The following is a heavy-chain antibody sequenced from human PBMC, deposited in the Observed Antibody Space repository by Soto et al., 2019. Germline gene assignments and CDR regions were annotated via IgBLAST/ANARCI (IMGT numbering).Heavy chain of an antibody. CDR2: VNPILAMS. CDR3: APSYGSGSSPFDY. CDR1: GDTFSFYT. J-gene: IGHJ4*02. D-gene: IGHD3-10*01. Sequence: QVQLVQSGAEVKKPGSSVKVSCKASGDTFSFYTLNWIRQAPGQGFEWVGRVNPILAMSSSAHKFQGRVSMFADNCTGTAYMELRSPGSADTAVYYCAPSYGSGSSPFDYWGQGTLVTVSS. V-gene: IGHV1-69*02.